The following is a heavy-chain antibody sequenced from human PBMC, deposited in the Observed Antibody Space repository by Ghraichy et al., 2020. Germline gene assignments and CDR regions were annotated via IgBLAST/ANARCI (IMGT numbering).Heavy chain of an antibody. J-gene: IGHJ4*02. D-gene: IGHD4-11*01. CDR2: IYYSGIT. CDR1: GGSISSSSYY. CDR3: ARRAVTNFDY. Sequence: GSLRLSYTVSGGSISSSSYYWDWIRQPPGKGLEWIGSIYYSGITYYSPSLKSRVTISVDTSKNQFSLRLSSVTAADTAVYYCARRAVTNFDYWGQGTLVTVSS. V-gene: IGHV4-39*01.